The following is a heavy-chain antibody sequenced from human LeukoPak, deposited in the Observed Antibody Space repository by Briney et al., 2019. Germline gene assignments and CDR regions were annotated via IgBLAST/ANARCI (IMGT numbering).Heavy chain of an antibody. Sequence: GASVKVSCKASGYTFTSYGISWVRQAPGHGLEWMGWISAYNGNTNYAQKLQGRVTMTTDTSTSTAYMELRSLRSDDTAVYYCARDRTGRYCSGGSCYDWFDPWGQGTLVTVSS. CDR2: ISAYNGNT. V-gene: IGHV1-18*01. D-gene: IGHD2-15*01. CDR1: GYTFTSYG. CDR3: ARDRTGRYCSGGSCYDWFDP. J-gene: IGHJ5*02.